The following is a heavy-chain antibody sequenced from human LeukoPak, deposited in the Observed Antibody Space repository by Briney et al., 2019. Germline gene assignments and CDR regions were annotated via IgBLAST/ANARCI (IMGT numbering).Heavy chain of an antibody. D-gene: IGHD4-23*01. CDR1: GGSISSYY. J-gene: IGHJ4*02. CDR3: AISKSDTTVVTPYY. CDR2: IYYSGST. Sequence: SETLSLTCTVSGGSISSYYWSWIRQPPGKGLEWIGYIYYSGSTNYNPSLKSRVTISVDTSKNQFSLKLSSVTAADTAVYYCAISKSDTTVVTPYYWGQGTLVTVSS. V-gene: IGHV4-59*01.